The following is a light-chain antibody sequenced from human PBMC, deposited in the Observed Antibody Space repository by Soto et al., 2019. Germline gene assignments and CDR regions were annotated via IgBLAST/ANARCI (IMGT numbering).Light chain of an antibody. CDR3: NSYAGTNNWV. J-gene: IGLJ3*02. CDR1: SSDVGGYNF. Sequence: QSALTQPPSASGSPGQSVTISCTGTSSDVGGYNFVSWYQQHPGKAPKLIISEVNKRPSGVPDRFSGSKSGNTASLAVSGLQAEDEADYYCNSYAGTNNWVLGGGTKVTVL. V-gene: IGLV2-8*01. CDR2: EVN.